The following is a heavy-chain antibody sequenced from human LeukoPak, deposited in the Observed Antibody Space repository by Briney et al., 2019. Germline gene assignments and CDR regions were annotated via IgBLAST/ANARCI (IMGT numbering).Heavy chain of an antibody. CDR2: IHYTGST. CDR1: GGSITSSY. J-gene: IGHJ5*02. V-gene: IGHV4-59*01. CDR3: ARGRYSAGDNWFDP. D-gene: IGHD3-9*01. Sequence: SETLSLTCTVSGGSITSSYMSWIRQSPGKGLEWIGYIHYTGSTNYNPSLKSRVTMLIDTSKSQFSLKLSSVTAADTAVYYCARGRYSAGDNWFDPWGQGTLVTVSS.